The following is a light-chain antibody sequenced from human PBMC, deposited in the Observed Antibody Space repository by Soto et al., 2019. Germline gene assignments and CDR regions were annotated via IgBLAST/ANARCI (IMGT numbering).Light chain of an antibody. CDR3: GSWDSSLSAYV. CDR1: SSNIGGNS. V-gene: IGLV1-51*01. Sequence: QSVLTQPPSVSVAPGQKVTISCSGSSSNIGGNSVSWYQQLPGTAPKLLIYDDNKRPSGIPDRFSGSKSGTSATPGITGFQTGDEADYYCGSWDSSLSAYVFGTGTKVTVL. J-gene: IGLJ1*01. CDR2: DDN.